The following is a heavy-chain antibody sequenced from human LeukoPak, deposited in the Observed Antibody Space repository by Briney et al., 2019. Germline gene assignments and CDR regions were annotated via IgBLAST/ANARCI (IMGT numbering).Heavy chain of an antibody. D-gene: IGHD6-19*01. CDR3: AREAVPGGRGDTFDI. CDR1: GFTFSSFE. CDR2: ISGSGTNI. Sequence: GGSLRLSCAASGFTFSSFEMNWVRQAPGKGLEWGSDISGSGTNIYYADSVKGRFTISRDNAKNSLSLQMNSLRAEDTAIYYCAREAVPGGRGDTFDIWGQGTMVTVSS. J-gene: IGHJ3*02. V-gene: IGHV3-48*03.